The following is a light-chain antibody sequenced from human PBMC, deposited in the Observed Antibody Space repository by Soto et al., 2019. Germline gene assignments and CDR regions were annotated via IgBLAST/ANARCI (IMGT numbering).Light chain of an antibody. CDR2: LEGSGSY. CDR1: SGHSSYI. V-gene: IGLV4-60*02. Sequence: QPVLTQSSSASASLGSSAKLTCTLSSGHSSYIIAWHQQQPGKAPRYLMKLEGSGSYNKGSGVPDRFSGSSSGADRYLTISNLQFEDEADYYCETWDSNTHAVFGGGTQLTVL. CDR3: ETWDSNTHAV. J-gene: IGLJ7*01.